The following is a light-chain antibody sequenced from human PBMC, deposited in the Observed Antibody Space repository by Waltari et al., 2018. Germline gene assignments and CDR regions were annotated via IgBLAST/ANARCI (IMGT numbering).Light chain of an antibody. Sequence: DIQMTQSPSSLSASVGDKVTITCRASQSITLYVDWYQQKPGKATKLLIYAASTLQTGVPSRFSGSGSGTGFTVTISSVQSEDFATYYCQQSYKTPYTFGQGTKLEI. CDR1: QSITLY. V-gene: IGKV1-39*01. CDR2: AAS. CDR3: QQSYKTPYT. J-gene: IGKJ2*01.